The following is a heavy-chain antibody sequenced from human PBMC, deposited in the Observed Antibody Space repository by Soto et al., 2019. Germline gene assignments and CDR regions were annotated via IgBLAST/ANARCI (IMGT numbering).Heavy chain of an antibody. CDR2: RRQDGNEN. CDR3: ARDHIDGWKFDY. V-gene: IGHV3-7*01. J-gene: IGHJ4*02. CDR1: GFTFSNYW. Sequence: EVQLVESGGGLVQPGGSLRLSCAASGFTFSNYWMSWVRQAPGKGLEWVANRRQDGNENYYVDSVKGRFTTSRDNTKNSFFRQMNRLRAEDTAVYYCARDHIDGWKFDYWGRGTLVTVSS. D-gene: IGHD6-19*01.